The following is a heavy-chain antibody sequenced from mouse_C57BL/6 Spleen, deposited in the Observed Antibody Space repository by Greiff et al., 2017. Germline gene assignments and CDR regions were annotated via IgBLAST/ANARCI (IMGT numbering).Heavy chain of an antibody. CDR2: INPSTGGT. J-gene: IGHJ2*01. V-gene: IGHV1-42*01. CDR3: SRKNFYFFYY. CDR1: GYSFTGYY. Sequence: EVQLQESGPELVKPGASVKISCKASGYSFTGYYMNWVKQSPETSLEWIGEINPSTGGTTYNQKFKAKATLTVDKASSTAYMQPKSLTSEEAAVYYGSRKNFYFFYYGGQGTTLTVSS.